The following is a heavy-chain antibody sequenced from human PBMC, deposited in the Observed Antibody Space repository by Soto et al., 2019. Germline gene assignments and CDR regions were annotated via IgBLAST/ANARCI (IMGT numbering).Heavy chain of an antibody. CDR1: GGNFSSDA. CDR2: IIPIFGTA. J-gene: IGHJ4*02. D-gene: IGHD2-15*01. CDR3: AGAVGCVAAAANDY. V-gene: IGHV1-69*12. Sequence: QVQLVQSGAEVKKPGSSVKVSCQASGGNFSSDAISWVRQAPGQGLEWLGGIIPIFGTANYAQKFQGRVTIAADESTSTAYMELGSLRSEDTAVYYCAGAVGCVAAAANDYWGQGTLVTVSS.